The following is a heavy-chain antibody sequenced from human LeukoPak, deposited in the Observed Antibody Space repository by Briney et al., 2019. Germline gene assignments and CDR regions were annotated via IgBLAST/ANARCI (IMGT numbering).Heavy chain of an antibody. CDR1: GYTFTSYG. Sequence: ASVKVSCKASGYTFTSYGISWVRQAPGQGLEWMGWISAYNGNTNYAQKLQGRVTMTTDTSTGTAYMELRSMRSDDSALYYCARDVYYYDSSPNYYGMDVWGQGTTVTVSS. J-gene: IGHJ6*02. D-gene: IGHD3-22*01. CDR3: ARDVYYYDSSPNYYGMDV. V-gene: IGHV1-18*01. CDR2: ISAYNGNT.